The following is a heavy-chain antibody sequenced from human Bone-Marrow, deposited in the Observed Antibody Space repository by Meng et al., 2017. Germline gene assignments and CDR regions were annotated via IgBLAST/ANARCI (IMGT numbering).Heavy chain of an antibody. D-gene: IGHD6-19*01. Sequence: SVKVSCKASGGTFSSYAISWVRQAPGQGLEWRGGIIPIFGTANYAQKFQGRVTITADESTSTAYMELSSLRSEDTAVYYCARGYSSGWYPGHDAFDIWGQGTMVTVSS. CDR1: GGTFSSYA. CDR3: ARGYSSGWYPGHDAFDI. V-gene: IGHV1-69*13. CDR2: IIPIFGTA. J-gene: IGHJ3*02.